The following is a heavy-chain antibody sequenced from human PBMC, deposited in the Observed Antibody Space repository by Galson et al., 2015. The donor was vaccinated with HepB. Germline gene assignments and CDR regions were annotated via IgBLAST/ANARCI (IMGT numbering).Heavy chain of an antibody. V-gene: IGHV1-69*13. D-gene: IGHD3-16*01. J-gene: IGHJ4*02. CDR3: ARAFGPRLFYYFDS. CDR1: GGTFSSYA. CDR2: IIPIFGTA. Sequence: SVKVSCKASGGTFSSYAINWVRQAPGQGLEWMGGIIPIFGTANYAQNFQGRVTITADESTSTAYMELSSLRSEDSAVYYCARAFGPRLFYYFDSWGQGTLVTVSS.